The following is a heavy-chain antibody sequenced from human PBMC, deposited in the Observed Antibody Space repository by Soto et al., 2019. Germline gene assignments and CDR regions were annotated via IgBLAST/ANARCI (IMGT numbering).Heavy chain of an antibody. CDR2: IIPIFGTA. CDR3: ARGYNIVVVPAAIDPSYYYYGMDV. D-gene: IGHD2-2*01. CDR1: GGTFSSYA. Sequence: SVKVSCKASGGTFSSYAISWVRQAPGQGLEWMGGIIPIFGTANYAQKFQGRVTITADESTSTAYMELSSLRSEDTAVYYCARGYNIVVVPAAIDPSYYYYGMDVWGQGTTVTVSS. V-gene: IGHV1-69*13. J-gene: IGHJ6*02.